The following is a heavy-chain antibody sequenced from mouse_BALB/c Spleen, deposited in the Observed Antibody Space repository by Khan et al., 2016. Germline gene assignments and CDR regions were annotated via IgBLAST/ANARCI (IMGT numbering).Heavy chain of an antibody. CDR2: INTYTGEP. CDR1: GYTFTNYG. V-gene: IGHV9-3-1*01. J-gene: IGHJ1*01. CDR3: ARGDYYGSSYWYFDV. Sequence: QIQLVQSGPELKEPGETVKISCKASGYTFTNYGMNWVKQAPGKGLKWMGWINTYTGEPTYADDFKGRFAFSLETSASTAYLQINNLKNEDTATYFCARGDYYGSSYWYFDVWGAGTTVTVSS. D-gene: IGHD1-1*01.